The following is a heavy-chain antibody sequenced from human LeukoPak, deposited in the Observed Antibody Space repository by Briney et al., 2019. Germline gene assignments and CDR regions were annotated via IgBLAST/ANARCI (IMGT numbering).Heavy chain of an antibody. CDR2: IYPGDSET. D-gene: IGHD3-3*01. Sequence: GESLKISCKGSGHSFTTYWIGWVRQMPGKGLEWMGIIYPGDSETRYGPSFEGQVTISADKSISTAYLQWSSLKASDTAMYYCARGESEWLFHDYWGQGTLVTVSS. J-gene: IGHJ4*02. CDR3: ARGESEWLFHDY. V-gene: IGHV5-51*01. CDR1: GHSFTTYW.